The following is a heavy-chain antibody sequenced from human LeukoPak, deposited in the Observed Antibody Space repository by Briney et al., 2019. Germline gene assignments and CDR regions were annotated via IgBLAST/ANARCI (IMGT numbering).Heavy chain of an antibody. CDR3: ARTIRDYYYGMDV. CDR1: GGSISSGGYY. D-gene: IGHD5-24*01. Sequence: PSETLSLTCTVSGGSISSGGYYWSWIRQYPGKGLEWIGYIYYSGSTYYNPSLKSRVTISVDTSKNQFSLKLSSVTAADTAVYYCARTIRDYYYGMDVWGQGTTVTVSS. CDR2: IYYSGST. V-gene: IGHV4-31*03. J-gene: IGHJ6*02.